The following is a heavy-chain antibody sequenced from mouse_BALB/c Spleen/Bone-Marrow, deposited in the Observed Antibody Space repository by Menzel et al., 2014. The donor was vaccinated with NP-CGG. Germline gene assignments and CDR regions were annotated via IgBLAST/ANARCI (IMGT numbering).Heavy chain of an antibody. J-gene: IGHJ2*01. CDR3: TSWDY. Sequence: LQQSGSELVRPGASVKLSCKASGYTFTSYWMHWVKQRHGQGLEWIGNIYPGSGSTNYDEKFKSKGTLTVYTSSSTPYMHLSSLTSEDSAVYYCTSWDYWGQGTTLTVSS. CDR2: IYPGSGST. CDR1: GYTFTSYW. V-gene: IGHV1S22*01.